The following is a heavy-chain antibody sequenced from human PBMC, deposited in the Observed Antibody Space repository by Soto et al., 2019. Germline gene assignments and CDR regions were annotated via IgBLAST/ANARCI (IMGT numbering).Heavy chain of an antibody. J-gene: IGHJ5*02. CDR2: IYYSGST. Sequence: SETLSLTCTVSGGSISSGGYYWSWIRQHPGKGLEWIGYIYYSGSTYYNPSLKSRVTISVDTSKNQFSLKLSSVTAADTAVYYCAREPYCSSTSCRNWFDPWGQGTLVTVSS. CDR3: AREPYCSSTSCRNWFDP. V-gene: IGHV4-31*03. D-gene: IGHD2-2*01. CDR1: GGSISSGGYY.